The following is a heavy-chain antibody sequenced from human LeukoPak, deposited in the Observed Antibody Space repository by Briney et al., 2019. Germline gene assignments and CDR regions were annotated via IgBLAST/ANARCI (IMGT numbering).Heavy chain of an antibody. J-gene: IGHJ3*02. CDR3: ARGLELPDAFDI. CDR1: GFTFSSYS. Sequence: GSLRLSCAASGFTFSSYSMNWVRQAPGKGLEWVSSISSSSSYIYYADSVKGRFTISRDNAKNSLYLQMNSLRAEDTAVYYCARGLELPDAFDIWGQGTMVTVSS. V-gene: IGHV3-21*01. CDR2: ISSSSSYI. D-gene: IGHD1-26*01.